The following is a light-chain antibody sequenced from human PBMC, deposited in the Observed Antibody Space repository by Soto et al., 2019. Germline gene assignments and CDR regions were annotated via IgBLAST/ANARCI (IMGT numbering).Light chain of an antibody. CDR3: AAWDDSLRVV. CDR1: SXNIGSNY. Sequence: QSVLTQPPSASGTPGQRVTISCSGSSXNIGSNYVYWYQQLPGTAPKLLIYSNNQRPSGVPDRFSGSKSGTSASLAISGLRSEDEADYYCAAWDDSLRVVFGGGTKLTVL. V-gene: IGLV1-47*02. J-gene: IGLJ2*01. CDR2: SNN.